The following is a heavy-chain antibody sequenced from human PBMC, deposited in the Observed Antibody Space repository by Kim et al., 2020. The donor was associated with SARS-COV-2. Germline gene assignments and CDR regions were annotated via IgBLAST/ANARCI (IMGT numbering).Heavy chain of an antibody. D-gene: IGHD4-4*01. Sequence: GGSLRLSCAASGFTFSSYGMHWVRQAPGKGLEWVAVISYDGSNKYYADSVKGRFTISRDNSKNTLYLQMNSLRAEDTAVYYCAMTSVSDQYGMDVWGQGTTVTVSS. CDR3: AMTSVSDQYGMDV. CDR1: GFTFSSYG. J-gene: IGHJ6*02. CDR2: ISYDGSNK. V-gene: IGHV3-30*03.